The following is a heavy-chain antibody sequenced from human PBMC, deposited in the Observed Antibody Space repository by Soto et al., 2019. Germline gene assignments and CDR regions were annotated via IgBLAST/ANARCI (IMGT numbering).Heavy chain of an antibody. V-gene: IGHV3-23*01. Sequence: GGSLRLSCAASGFTFSSYAMSWVRQAPGKGLEWVSAISGSGGSTYYADSVKGRFTISRDNSKNTLYLQMNSLRAEDTAVYYCAKDLHDSSGFGNHFSPYYYGMDVWGQGTTVTVSS. D-gene: IGHD6-19*01. J-gene: IGHJ6*02. CDR1: GFTFSSYA. CDR2: ISGSGGST. CDR3: AKDLHDSSGFGNHFSPYYYGMDV.